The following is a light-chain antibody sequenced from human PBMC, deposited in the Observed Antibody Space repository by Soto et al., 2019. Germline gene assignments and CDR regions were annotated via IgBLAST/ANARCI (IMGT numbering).Light chain of an antibody. J-gene: IGLJ1*01. CDR1: SSNIGINT. Sequence: QSALTQPPSASGSPGQRVTISCSGSSSNIGINTVNWYQQLPGTAPKLLIYSNNQRPSGVPDRVSGSKSGTSASLAVSGLQSEDEADYYCAAWDDSLNGYVFGTGTKVTVL. CDR2: SNN. V-gene: IGLV1-44*01. CDR3: AAWDDSLNGYV.